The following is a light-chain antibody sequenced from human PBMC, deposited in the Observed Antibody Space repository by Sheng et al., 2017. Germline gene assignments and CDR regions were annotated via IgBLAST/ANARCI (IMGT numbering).Light chain of an antibody. CDR1: QSVGTN. Sequence: ETVMTQSPATLSVSPGERATLFCRASQSVGTNFAWYQQKPGQAPRLLIYGASTRAITIPARFSGSGSGTEFALTISSLQSEDFAVYYCQQFANSRWTFGQGTKVEIK. V-gene: IGKV3-15*01. CDR2: GAS. CDR3: QQFANSRWT. J-gene: IGKJ1*01.